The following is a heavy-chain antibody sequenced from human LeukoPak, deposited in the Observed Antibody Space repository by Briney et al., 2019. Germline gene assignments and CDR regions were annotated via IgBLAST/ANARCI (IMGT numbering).Heavy chain of an antibody. CDR3: AKSSVVVVAAIPDY. J-gene: IGHJ4*02. CDR2: ISSSGSTI. CDR1: GFTFSDYY. Sequence: PRGSLRLSCAASGFTFSDYYMSWIRQAPGKGLEWVSYISSSGSTIYYADSVKGRFTISRDNAKNSLYLQMNSLRAEDTAVYYCAKSSVVVVAAIPDYWGQGTLVTVSS. V-gene: IGHV3-11*01. D-gene: IGHD2-15*01.